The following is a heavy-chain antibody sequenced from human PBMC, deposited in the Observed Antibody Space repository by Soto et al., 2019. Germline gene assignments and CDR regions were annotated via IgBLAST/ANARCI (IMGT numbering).Heavy chain of an antibody. CDR1: GDTFSFYS. Sequence: QVQLVQSGAEVKKPGSSVRVSCKASGDTFSFYSINWVRQAPGLGLEWMGRINPILSMSNYAQRFQGRVTVAADKATSKGLLELGRPGSGDKAQDYWGSSYGWGYRAFDYWGQGALVTVSS. D-gene: IGHD5-18*01. V-gene: IGHV1-69*02. CDR3: GSSYGWGYRAFDY. J-gene: IGHJ4*02. CDR2: INPILSMS.